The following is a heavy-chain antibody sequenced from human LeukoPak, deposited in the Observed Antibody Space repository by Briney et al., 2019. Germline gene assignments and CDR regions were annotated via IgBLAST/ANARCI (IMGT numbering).Heavy chain of an antibody. D-gene: IGHD3-22*01. CDR2: LHAAGGT. Sequence: GGSLRLSCAASGLTVSSNYITWVRQPPGKGLEWVSVLHAAGGTYYADSVKGRFTISRHISKNTVSLRMNSLRAEDTAVYYCAREGYDSSGYPRLLDYWGQGTLVTVSS. V-gene: IGHV3-53*04. CDR1: GLTVSSNY. J-gene: IGHJ4*02. CDR3: AREGYDSSGYPRLLDY.